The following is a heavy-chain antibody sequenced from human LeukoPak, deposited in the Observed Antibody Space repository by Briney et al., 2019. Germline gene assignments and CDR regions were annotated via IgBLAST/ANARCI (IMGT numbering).Heavy chain of an antibody. J-gene: IGHJ4*02. Sequence: ASVKVSCKASGYTFTSYAMHWVRQAPGQRLEWMGSINAGNGNTKYSQKFQGRVTITRDTSASTAYMELSSLRSEDTAEYYCAREGILTGYYTDTGPWYYFDYWGQGTLVTVSS. D-gene: IGHD3-9*01. CDR1: GYTFTSYA. CDR2: INAGNGNT. V-gene: IGHV1-3*01. CDR3: AREGILTGYYTDTGPWYYFDY.